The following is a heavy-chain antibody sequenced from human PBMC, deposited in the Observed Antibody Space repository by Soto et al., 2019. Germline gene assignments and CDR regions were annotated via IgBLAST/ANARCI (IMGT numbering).Heavy chain of an antibody. CDR3: ARLWGYGDYGEMGY. CDR1: GYTFTNYG. Sequence: QVQLVQSGAEVKKPGASVKVSCKASGYTFTNYGINWVRQARGQGLEWMGWISAYNGNTNYAQKLQGRVTMTTDTSTSTAYMGLRILRSDDMAVYYCARLWGYGDYGEMGYWGQGTLVTVSS. CDR2: ISAYNGNT. V-gene: IGHV1-18*03. D-gene: IGHD4-17*01. J-gene: IGHJ4*02.